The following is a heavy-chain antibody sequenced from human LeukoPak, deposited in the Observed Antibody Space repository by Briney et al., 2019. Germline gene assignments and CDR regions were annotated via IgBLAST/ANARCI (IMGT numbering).Heavy chain of an antibody. J-gene: IGHJ5*02. D-gene: IGHD3-10*01. Sequence: GGSLRLSCVASGFTLSSYWMTWVRQAPGKGLEWVANIKPDGSEKYFVDSVRGRFTISRDNVMNSLYLHMNSLRDDDTAVYYCVRGSSGTAVRGVSWAWFDPWGQGTLATVSS. CDR2: IKPDGSEK. V-gene: IGHV3-7*05. CDR3: VRGSSGTAVRGVSWAWFDP. CDR1: GFTLSSYW.